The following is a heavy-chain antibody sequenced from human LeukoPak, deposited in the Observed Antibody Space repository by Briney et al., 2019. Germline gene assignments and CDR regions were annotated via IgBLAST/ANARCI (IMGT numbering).Heavy chain of an antibody. D-gene: IGHD6-6*01. CDR3: ARESSSSCLDY. Sequence: SRTLSLTCTVSGGSISSGGYYWSWIRQHPGKGLEWIGYIYYSGSTYYNPSLKSRVTISVDTSKNQFSLKLSSVTAADTAVYYCARESSSSCLDYWGQGTLVTVSS. CDR2: IYYSGST. V-gene: IGHV4-31*03. J-gene: IGHJ4*02. CDR1: GGSISSGGYY.